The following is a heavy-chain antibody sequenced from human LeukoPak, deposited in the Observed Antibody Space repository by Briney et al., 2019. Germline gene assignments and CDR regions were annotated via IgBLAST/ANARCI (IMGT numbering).Heavy chain of an antibody. CDR2: INSDETIS. D-gene: IGHD2-21*02. V-gene: IGHV3-74*01. CDR3: ARGVEGVVGDSDAFGF. J-gene: IGHJ3*01. CDR1: GFTFSSYW. Sequence: GGSLRLSCAASGFTFSSYWMHWVRQVPNQGLMWVSRINSDETISEYVDSVNGRFTIFRDNAKNTLYLQMNSLRAEDTAVYYCARGVEGVVGDSDAFGFWGQGTMVTVSS.